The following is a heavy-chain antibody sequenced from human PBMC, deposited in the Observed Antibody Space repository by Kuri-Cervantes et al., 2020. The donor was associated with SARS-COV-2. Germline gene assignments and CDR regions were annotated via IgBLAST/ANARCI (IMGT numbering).Heavy chain of an antibody. J-gene: IGHJ6*03. CDR3: ARDRVGADHWGYYMDV. V-gene: IGHV3-33*01. CDR2: IWYDGSNK. D-gene: IGHD1-26*01. CDR1: GFTFSSYG. Sequence: GESLKISCAASGFTFSSYGMHWVRQAPGKGLEWVAVIWYDGSNKYYADSVKGRFTISRDNSKNTLYLQMKSLRAEDTAVYYCARDRVGADHWGYYMDVWGKGTTVTVSS.